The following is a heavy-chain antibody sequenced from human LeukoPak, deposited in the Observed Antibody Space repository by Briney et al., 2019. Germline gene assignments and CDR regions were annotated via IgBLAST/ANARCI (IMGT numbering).Heavy chain of an antibody. CDR3: ARGPYGSGASDY. CDR1: GGTFSSYA. D-gene: IGHD3-10*01. J-gene: IGHJ4*02. CDR2: IIPIFGTA. V-gene: IGHV1-69*05. Sequence: SVKVSCKASGGTFSSYAISWVRQAPGQGLEWMGGIIPIFGTANYAQKFQGRVTITTDESTSTAYMELSSLRSEDTAVYYCARGPYGSGASDYWGQGTLVTVSS.